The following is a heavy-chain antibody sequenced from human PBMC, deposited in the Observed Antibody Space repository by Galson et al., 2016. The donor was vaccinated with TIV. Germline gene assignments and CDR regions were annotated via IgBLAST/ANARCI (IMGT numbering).Heavy chain of an antibody. CDR1: GGSFSGYY. J-gene: IGHJ6*02. D-gene: IGHD2-15*01. CDR2: ISHSGST. CDR3: ARTSLRGGSSAV. Sequence: SETLSLTCAVYGGSFSGYYCSWIRQPPGKGLEWIGEISHSGSTSYNPSLESRVTISIDTSKNQFSLNLNSVAAADTAVYYCARTSLRGGSSAVWGRGTTVTVSS. V-gene: IGHV4-34*01.